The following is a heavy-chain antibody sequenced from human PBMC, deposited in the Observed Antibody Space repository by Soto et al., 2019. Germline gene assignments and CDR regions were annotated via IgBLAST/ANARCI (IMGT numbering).Heavy chain of an antibody. D-gene: IGHD2-2*01. J-gene: IGHJ6*03. CDR3: AKGFCSSAKCYTYSYMDV. V-gene: IGHV3-9*01. CDR1: GFSFDDYA. CDR2: VSWNSGTI. Sequence: EVQLVESGGGLVQPGRSLRLSCAASGFSFDDYAMQWVRQGPGKGLEWVSGVSWNSGTIVYADSVKGRFTISRDNAKNFLYLEMNSLGAEDTALYYCAKGFCSSAKCYTYSYMDVWGKGTTVTVSS.